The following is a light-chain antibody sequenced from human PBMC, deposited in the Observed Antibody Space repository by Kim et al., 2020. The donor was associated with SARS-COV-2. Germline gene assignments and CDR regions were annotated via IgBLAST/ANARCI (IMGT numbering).Light chain of an antibody. CDR3: NSRDRHDNVV. Sequence: VALGQTVRITCQGDSLRSYYATWYQQKPGQAPLLVIYGKNNRPSGIPDRFSGCSSGNTASLTITGTQAGDEADYYCNSRDRHDNVVFGGGTKLAVL. CDR1: SLRSYY. V-gene: IGLV3-19*01. CDR2: GKN. J-gene: IGLJ2*01.